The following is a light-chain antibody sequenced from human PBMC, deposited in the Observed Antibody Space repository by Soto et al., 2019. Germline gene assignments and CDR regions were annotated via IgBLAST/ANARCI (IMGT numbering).Light chain of an antibody. Sequence: IHLTQSPSSLSASVGDRVTITCRASQDIRGALAWYQQKPGKAPKMLIYDVSTLERGVPSRFSGSSSGTDFTLAISSLQPEDFATYYCQQFNNYPITFGQGTRLEIK. V-gene: IGKV1D-13*01. CDR2: DVS. J-gene: IGKJ5*01. CDR3: QQFNNYPIT. CDR1: QDIRGA.